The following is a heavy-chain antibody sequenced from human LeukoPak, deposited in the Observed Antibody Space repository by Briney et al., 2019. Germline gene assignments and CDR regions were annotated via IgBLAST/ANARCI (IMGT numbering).Heavy chain of an antibody. Sequence: GGSLRLSCVASGFTFSNYLMNWVRQTPGKGLEWVSGISHSGSSIYYADSVRGRFTISRDNSKNTLYLQMDRLRVEDTAVYYCAMALDYWGQGTLVTVSS. CDR1: GFTFSNYL. CDR2: ISHSGSSI. J-gene: IGHJ4*02. CDR3: AMALDY. V-gene: IGHV3-23*01.